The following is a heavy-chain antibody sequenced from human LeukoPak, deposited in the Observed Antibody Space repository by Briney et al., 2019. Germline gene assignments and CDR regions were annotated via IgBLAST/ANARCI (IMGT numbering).Heavy chain of an antibody. Sequence: SETLSLTCAVSGYSISSSNWWGWIRQPPGKGLEWIGYIYYSGSTNYNPSLKSRVTMSVDTSKNQFCLKLSSVTALDTAVYYCASRVAYGYFDLWGRGTLVTVSS. J-gene: IGHJ2*01. CDR3: ASRVAYGYFDL. CDR2: IYYSGST. CDR1: GYSISSSNW. D-gene: IGHD2-8*02. V-gene: IGHV4-28*06.